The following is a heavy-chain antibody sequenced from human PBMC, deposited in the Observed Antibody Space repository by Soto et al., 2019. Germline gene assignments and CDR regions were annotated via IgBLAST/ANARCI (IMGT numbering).Heavy chain of an antibody. CDR3: ARARHDFWSGYHHYFDY. CDR1: GGSFIGYY. J-gene: IGHJ4*02. CDR2: INHSGST. D-gene: IGHD3-3*01. V-gene: IGHV4-34*01. Sequence: LEILSLTCAVYGGSFIGYYWSWIRQPPGKGLEWIGEINHSGSTNYNPSLKSRVTISVDTSKNQFSLKLSSVTAADTAVYYCARARHDFWSGYHHYFDYWGQGTLVTVSS.